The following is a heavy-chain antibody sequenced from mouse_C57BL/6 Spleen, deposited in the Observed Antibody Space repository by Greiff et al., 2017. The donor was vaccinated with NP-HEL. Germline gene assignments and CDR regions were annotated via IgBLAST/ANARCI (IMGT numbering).Heavy chain of an antibody. CDR2: IDPSDSYT. CDR3: AIYGTPYAMDY. Sequence: QVQLQQPGAELVMPGASVKLSCKASGYTFTSYWMHWVKQRPGQGLEWIGEIDPSDSYTNYNQKFKGKSTLTVDKSSSTAYMQLSSLTSEDSAVYYCAIYGTPYAMDYWGQGTSVTVSS. CDR1: GYTFTSYW. D-gene: IGHD2-1*01. J-gene: IGHJ4*01. V-gene: IGHV1-69*01.